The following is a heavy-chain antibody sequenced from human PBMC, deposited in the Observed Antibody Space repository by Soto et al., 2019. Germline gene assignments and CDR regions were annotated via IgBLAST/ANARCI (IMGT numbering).Heavy chain of an antibody. V-gene: IGHV1-2*02. CDR1: GYTFTSYY. CDR2: INPITGGT. Sequence: ASVKVSCKASGYTFTSYYIHWVRQAPGQGLEWMGWINPITGGTNYAPKFQGRVTMTRDTSITTAYMELSRLRSDDTAVYYCARNYYDSSDRDYLDYWGQGTAATVSS. D-gene: IGHD3-22*01. CDR3: ARNYYDSSDRDYLDY. J-gene: IGHJ4*02.